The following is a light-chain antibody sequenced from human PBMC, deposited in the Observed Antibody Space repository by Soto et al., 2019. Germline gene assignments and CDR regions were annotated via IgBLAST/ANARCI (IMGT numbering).Light chain of an antibody. Sequence: EIVLTQSPATLSLSPGERATLSCRASQSVSSYLAWYQQKPGQAPRLLIYDASNRATGIPARFSGSGSGTDFTLTICSLEPDDFAVYYCQQRSNWPPYTFGQGTKLEIK. CDR3: QQRSNWPPYT. J-gene: IGKJ2*01. CDR1: QSVSSY. CDR2: DAS. V-gene: IGKV3-11*01.